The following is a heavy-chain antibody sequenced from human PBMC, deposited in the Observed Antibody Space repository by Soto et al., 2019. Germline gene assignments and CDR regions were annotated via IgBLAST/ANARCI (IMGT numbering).Heavy chain of an antibody. D-gene: IGHD5-18*01. Sequence: ASVKVSCKASGYTFTSYTLHWVRQAPGQRLEWMGLINAGSGNTKYSQKFQGRVTITRDTSASTAYMDLSSLRSEDTAVYYCAREREAAMASAFDYWGLGTLVTVSS. V-gene: IGHV1-3*01. J-gene: IGHJ4*02. CDR2: INAGSGNT. CDR1: GYTFTSYT. CDR3: AREREAAMASAFDY.